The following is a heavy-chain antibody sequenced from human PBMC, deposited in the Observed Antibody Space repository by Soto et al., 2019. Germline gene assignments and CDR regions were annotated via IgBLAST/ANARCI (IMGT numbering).Heavy chain of an antibody. CDR2: INTHNGET. Sequence: ASVKVSCKASGYTFTTFGVSWVRQAPGQGLEWMGWINTHNGETRYAQKVQGRVTMTTDTSTSTAYMELSSLRSEDTAVYYCAEGGYSYGSSENYYYYYGMDVWGQGTTVTVSS. CDR3: AEGGYSYGSSENYYYYYGMDV. J-gene: IGHJ6*02. D-gene: IGHD5-18*01. CDR1: GYTFTTFG. V-gene: IGHV1-18*01.